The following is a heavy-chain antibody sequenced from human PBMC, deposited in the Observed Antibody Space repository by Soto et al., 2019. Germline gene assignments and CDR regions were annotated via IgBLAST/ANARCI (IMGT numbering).Heavy chain of an antibody. J-gene: IGHJ4*02. CDR2: VSGSGGNT. Sequence: EVQLLESGGGLVQPGGSLRLSCVASEFSFSTYAMSWVRQAPGKGLEWISTVSGSGGNTYYADSVRGRFTISRDNSRNTMSLQMSNLRAEDTAVYYCAKLGMTTVNREYWGQGTLVTVSS. CDR1: EFSFSTYA. V-gene: IGHV3-23*01. CDR3: AKLGMTTVNREY. D-gene: IGHD4-17*01.